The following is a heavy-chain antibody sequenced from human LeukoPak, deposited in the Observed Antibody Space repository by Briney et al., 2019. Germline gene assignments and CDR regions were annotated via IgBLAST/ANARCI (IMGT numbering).Heavy chain of an antibody. CDR2: IYYSGST. CDR1: GGSFSSYY. V-gene: IGHV4-39*01. D-gene: IGHD3-22*01. J-gene: IGHJ5*02. CDR3: ARLYYDSSGNWFDP. Sequence: SETLSLTCAVYGGSFSSYYWGWIRQPPGKGLEWIGSIYYSGSTYYNPSLKSRVTISVDTSKNQFSLKLSSVTAADTAVYYCARLYYDSSGNWFDPWGQGTLVTVSS.